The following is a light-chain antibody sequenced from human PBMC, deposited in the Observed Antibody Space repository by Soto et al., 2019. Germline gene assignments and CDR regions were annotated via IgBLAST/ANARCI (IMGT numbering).Light chain of an antibody. CDR3: GTWDSSLSAVV. CDR2: DNN. CDR1: SSNIGNNY. J-gene: IGLJ2*01. Sequence: QSVLTQPPSVSAAPGQKVTISCSGSSSNIGNNYVSWYQQFPGTAPKLLIYDNNKRPSGIPDRFSGSKSGTSATLDITGLQIGDEADNNSGTWDSSLSAVVFGGGTKPTV. V-gene: IGLV1-51*01.